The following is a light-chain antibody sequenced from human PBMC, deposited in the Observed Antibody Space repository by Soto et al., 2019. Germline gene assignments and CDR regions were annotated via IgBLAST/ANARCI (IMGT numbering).Light chain of an antibody. V-gene: IGLV1-44*01. CDR2: SNN. J-gene: IGLJ1*01. CDR3: AAWDDRLNGYV. Sequence: QSVLTQPPSASGTPGQRVTISCSGSSSNIGSNTVNWYQQLPGTAPKLLIYSNNQRPSGVPDRFSGSESGTSASLAISGLQSEDEADYYCAAWDDRLNGYVFGTGTKLTVL. CDR1: SSNIGSNT.